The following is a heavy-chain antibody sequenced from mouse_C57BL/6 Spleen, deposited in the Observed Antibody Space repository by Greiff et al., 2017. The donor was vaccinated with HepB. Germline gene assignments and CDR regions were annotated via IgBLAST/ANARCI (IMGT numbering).Heavy chain of an antibody. CDR3: ARKKPLDV. CDR1: GFTFSSYG. J-gene: IGHJ1*03. CDR2: ISSGGSYT. V-gene: IGHV5-6*01. Sequence: EVMLVESGGDLVKPGGSLKLSCAASGFTFSSYGMSWVRQTPDKRLEWVATISSGGSYTYYPDSVKGRFTISRDNAKNTLYLQMSSLKSEDTAMYYCARKKPLDVWGTGTTVTVSS.